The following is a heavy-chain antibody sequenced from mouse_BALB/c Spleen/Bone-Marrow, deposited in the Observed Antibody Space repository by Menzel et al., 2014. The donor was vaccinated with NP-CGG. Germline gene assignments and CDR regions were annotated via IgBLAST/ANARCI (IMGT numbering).Heavy chain of an antibody. J-gene: IGHJ3*01. CDR2: INPNNADT. CDR1: GYTFTDYN. V-gene: IGHV1-18*01. D-gene: IGHD2-2*01. CDR3: ARKGLYYGYEGFAY. Sequence: VQLQQSGPELVKPGASVKIPCKASGYTFTDYNMDWVKQSHGKSLEWIGHINPNNADTIYNQKFKGKATLTVDKSSSTAYMELRSLTSEDTAVYYCARKGLYYGYEGFAYWGQGTLVTVSA.